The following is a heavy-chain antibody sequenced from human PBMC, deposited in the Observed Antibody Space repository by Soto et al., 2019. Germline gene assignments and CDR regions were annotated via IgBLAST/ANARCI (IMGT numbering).Heavy chain of an antibody. V-gene: IGHV4-39*02. J-gene: IGHJ3*02. CDR2: IYYSGST. CDR1: GGSISSSSYY. D-gene: IGHD6-13*01. CDR3: AREPIIAAAGTDAFDI. Sequence: SETLSLTRTVSGGSISSSSYYWGWIRQPPGKGLEWIGSIYYSGSTYYNPSLKSRVTISVDTSKNQFSLKLSSVTAADTAVYYCAREPIIAAAGTDAFDIWGQGTMVTVSS.